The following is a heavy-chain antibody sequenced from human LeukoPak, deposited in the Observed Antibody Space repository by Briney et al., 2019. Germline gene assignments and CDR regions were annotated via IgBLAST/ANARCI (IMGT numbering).Heavy chain of an antibody. J-gene: IGHJ4*02. CDR1: GYSFTSYW. D-gene: IGHD3/OR15-3a*01. CDR2: IYPGDSDS. Sequence: GESLKISCKTSGYSFTSYWIGWVRQMPGKGLEWMGIIYPGDSDSRYSPSFQGQVTISADKSITTAYLLWSSLKASDIAMYYCARRGRTERILDYWGQGTLVTVSS. V-gene: IGHV5-51*01. CDR3: ARRGRTERILDY.